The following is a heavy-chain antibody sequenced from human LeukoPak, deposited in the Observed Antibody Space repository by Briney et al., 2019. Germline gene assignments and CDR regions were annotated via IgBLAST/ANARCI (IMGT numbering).Heavy chain of an antibody. D-gene: IGHD1-26*01. CDR2: INPYNGKT. CDR1: GYTFPSYG. CDR3: ARDRLSAAGGWDLVFDY. J-gene: IGHJ4*02. Sequence: ASVKVSCKDSGYTFPSYGISWVRQAPGQGLEWMGWINPYNGKTDYAQKLQGRVTMTTDTSTSTAYVELRSLRSDDTAVYYCARDRLSAAGGWDLVFDYWGQGTLVTVSS. V-gene: IGHV1-18*01.